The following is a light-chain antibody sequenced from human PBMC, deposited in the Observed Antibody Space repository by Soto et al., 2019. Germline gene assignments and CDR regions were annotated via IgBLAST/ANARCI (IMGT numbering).Light chain of an antibody. CDR1: TGAVTSGHY. CDR2: DTS. CDR3: LLSDSGARV. J-gene: IGLJ2*01. Sequence: QAVVTQEPSLTVSPGGTVTLTCGSSTGAVTSGHYPYWFQQKPGQAPRMLIYDTSRKHSWTPARFSGSLLGGKAALTLSGAQPEDEAEYYCLLSDSGARVFGGGTKLTVL. V-gene: IGLV7-46*01.